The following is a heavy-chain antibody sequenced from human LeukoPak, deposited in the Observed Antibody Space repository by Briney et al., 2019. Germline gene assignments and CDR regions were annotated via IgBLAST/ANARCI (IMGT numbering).Heavy chain of an antibody. V-gene: IGHV3-23*01. CDR1: GFTFSSYA. CDR3: VRDLSYFGP. D-gene: IGHD5/OR15-5a*01. CDR2: ISSSGGST. Sequence: GGSLRLSCAASGFTFSSYAMSWVRQAPGKGLEWVSGISSSGGSTVYADSVKGRFTISRDNAKNSLYLQMNSLRVEDTAVYYCVRDLSYFGPWGQGTLVTVSS. J-gene: IGHJ5*02.